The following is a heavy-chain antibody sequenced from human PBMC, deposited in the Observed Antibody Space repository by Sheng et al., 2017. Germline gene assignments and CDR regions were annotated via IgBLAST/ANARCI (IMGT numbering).Heavy chain of an antibody. Sequence: QLQLQESGPGLVKPSETLSLTCTVSGGSISSSSYYWGWIRQPPGKGLEWIGSIYYSGSTYYNPSLKSRVTISVDTSKNQFSLKLSSVTAADTAVYYCARTLHRRDGYKNAFDIWAKGQW. CDR3: ARTLHRRDGYKNAFDI. V-gene: IGHV4-39*07. CDR1: GGSISSSSYY. D-gene: IGHD2-21*01. J-gene: IGHJ3*02. CDR2: IYYSGST.